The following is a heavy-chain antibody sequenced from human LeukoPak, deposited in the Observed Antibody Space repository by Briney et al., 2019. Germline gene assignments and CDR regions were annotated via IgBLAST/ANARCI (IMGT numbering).Heavy chain of an antibody. D-gene: IGHD1-1*01. Sequence: SSVKVSCKXSGGTFSSYAISWVQQAPGQGLEWMGRIIPIFGTANYSQKFQGRVTITADESTSTAYMELSSLRSEDTAVYYCASTNWNDVNWFDPWGQGTLVTVSS. CDR3: ASTNWNDVNWFDP. J-gene: IGHJ5*02. V-gene: IGHV1-69*01. CDR2: IIPIFGTA. CDR1: GGTFSSYA.